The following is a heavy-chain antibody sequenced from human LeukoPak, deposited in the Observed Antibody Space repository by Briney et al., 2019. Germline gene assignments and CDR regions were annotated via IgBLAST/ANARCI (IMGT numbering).Heavy chain of an antibody. Sequence: GGSLRLSCAASGLTFSSYGMHWVRQAPGKGLEWVAIISYDGSNKYYADSVKGRFTISRDNSKNTLYLQMNSLRVDGTAVYYCAKQYGSGWYFFDYWGQGTLVTVSS. D-gene: IGHD6-19*01. CDR3: AKQYGSGWYFFDY. CDR1: GLTFSSYG. J-gene: IGHJ4*02. V-gene: IGHV3-30*18. CDR2: ISYDGSNK.